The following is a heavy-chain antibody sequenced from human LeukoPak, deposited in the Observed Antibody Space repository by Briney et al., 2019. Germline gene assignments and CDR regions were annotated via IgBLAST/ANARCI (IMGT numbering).Heavy chain of an antibody. CDR1: GYTFTGYY. D-gene: IGHD1-1*01. CDR2: INPNSGGT. J-gene: IGHJ3*02. Sequence: GASVKVSCKASGYTFTGYYMRWVRQAPGQGLEWMGWINPNSGGTNYAQKFQGRVTMTRDTSISTAYMELSRLRSDDTAVYYCAGGRRDNWNDVDSAFDIWGQGTMVTVSS. V-gene: IGHV1-2*02. CDR3: AGGRRDNWNDVDSAFDI.